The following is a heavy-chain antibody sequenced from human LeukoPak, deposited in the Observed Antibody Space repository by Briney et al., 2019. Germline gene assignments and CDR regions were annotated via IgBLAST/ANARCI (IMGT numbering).Heavy chain of an antibody. CDR1: GYTFTSYG. V-gene: IGHV1-18*01. Sequence: GASVKVSCKASGYTFTSYGISWVRQAPGQGLERMGWISAYNGNTNYAQKLQGRVTMTTDTSTSTAYMELRSLRSDDTAVYYCASRDSSGYMDYWGQGTLVTVSS. CDR2: ISAYNGNT. CDR3: ASRDSSGYMDY. J-gene: IGHJ4*02. D-gene: IGHD3-22*01.